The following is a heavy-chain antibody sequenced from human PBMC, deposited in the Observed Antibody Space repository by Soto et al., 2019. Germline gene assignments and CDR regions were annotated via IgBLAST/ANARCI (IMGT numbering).Heavy chain of an antibody. Sequence: ASVKVSCKASGYTFTSNYLYWVRQAPGQGLEWMGMINPSDSSTTYARNFQGRVAMTRDTSTSTVYMEVARLRSEDTAVYYCARGSGNYYYGMDVWGQGTKVTVSS. D-gene: IGHD1-26*01. CDR2: INPSDSST. V-gene: IGHV1-46*01. CDR1: GYTFTSNY. J-gene: IGHJ6*02. CDR3: ARGSGNYYYGMDV.